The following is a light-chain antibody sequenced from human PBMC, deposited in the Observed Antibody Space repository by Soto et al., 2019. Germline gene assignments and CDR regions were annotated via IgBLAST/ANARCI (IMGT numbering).Light chain of an antibody. V-gene: IGLV2-14*01. CDR1: SSDVGGHNH. J-gene: IGLJ2*01. Sequence: QPVLTQPASVSGSPGQSITISCTGTSSDVGGHNHVSWYQQHPGKAPILMIYDVNNRPSGVSNRFSGSKSGNTASLTISGLQAEDEADYYCGSYTSGSTLVVFGGGTKLTVL. CDR3: GSYTSGSTLVV. CDR2: DVN.